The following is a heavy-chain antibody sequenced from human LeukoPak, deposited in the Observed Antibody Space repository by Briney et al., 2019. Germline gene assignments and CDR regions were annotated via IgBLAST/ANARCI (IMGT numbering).Heavy chain of an antibody. CDR1: GFTFSGYP. J-gene: IGHJ6*02. CDR3: ANLQSRDTYYYGMDV. V-gene: IGHV3-30-3*02. Sequence: SGGSLRLSCAASGFTFSGYPIHWVRQAPGKGLEWVAVISYDGSNKYYADSVKGRFTISRDNSKNTLYLQMNSLRAEDTAVYYCANLQSRDTYYYGMDVWGQGTTVTVSS. D-gene: IGHD5-18*01. CDR2: ISYDGSNK.